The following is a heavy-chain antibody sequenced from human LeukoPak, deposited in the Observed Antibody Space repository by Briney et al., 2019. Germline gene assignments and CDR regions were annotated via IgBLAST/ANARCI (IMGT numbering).Heavy chain of an antibody. CDR2: INSDGSSA. D-gene: IGHD2-21*01. Sequence: GGSLRLSCAASGFTYSRYWMHWVRQAPGKGLEWVSRINSDGSSATYADSVRGRFTISRDNAENTVSLQMNSLRAEDTAVYYCVRDGDGIVEFDFWGQGSLVTVFS. V-gene: IGHV3-74*01. CDR1: GFTYSRYW. CDR3: VRDGDGIVEFDF. J-gene: IGHJ4*02.